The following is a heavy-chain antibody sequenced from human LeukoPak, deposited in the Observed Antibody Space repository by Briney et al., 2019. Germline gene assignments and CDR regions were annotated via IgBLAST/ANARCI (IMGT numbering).Heavy chain of an antibody. CDR1: GYTFTGYY. Sequence: ASVKVSCKASGYTFTGYYIYWIRQAPEQGLEWMGWINPSSSGTNYAQTFQGRLTVTRDTSISTAYMELSRLTSDDTAIYYCARPALAEQRALWTPRNYFDYWGQGTLVTVSS. CDR3: ARPALAEQRALWTPRNYFDY. CDR2: INPSSSGT. J-gene: IGHJ4*02. V-gene: IGHV1-2*02. D-gene: IGHD1/OR15-1a*01.